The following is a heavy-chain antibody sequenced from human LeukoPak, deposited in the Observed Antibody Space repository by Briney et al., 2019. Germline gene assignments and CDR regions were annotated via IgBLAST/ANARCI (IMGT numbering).Heavy chain of an antibody. Sequence: SETLSLTCTVSGGSISSSSYYGGWIRQPPGKGLEWIGSIYYSGSTYYNPSLKSRVTISVDTSKNQFSLKLSSATAADTAVYYCSRQNHYDTSGRFDYWGQGTLVTVSS. J-gene: IGHJ4*02. D-gene: IGHD3-22*01. CDR3: SRQNHYDTSGRFDY. CDR2: IYYSGST. V-gene: IGHV4-39*01. CDR1: GGSISSSSYY.